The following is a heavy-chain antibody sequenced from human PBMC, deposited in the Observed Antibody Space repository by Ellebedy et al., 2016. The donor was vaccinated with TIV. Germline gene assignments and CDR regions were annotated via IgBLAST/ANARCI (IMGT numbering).Heavy chain of an antibody. J-gene: IGHJ4*02. V-gene: IGHV3-NL1*01. CDR2: ISGSGASA. D-gene: IGHD3-16*01. Sequence: GGSLRLSXAASGFTFSSYGMHWVRQAPGKGLEWVSTISGSGASAYYADSVKGRFTISRDNSKNTLYLQMNSLRAEDTAVYYCARDPVWGIMITFGGDYYFDYWGQGTLVTVSS. CDR3: ARDPVWGIMITFGGDYYFDY. CDR1: GFTFSSYG.